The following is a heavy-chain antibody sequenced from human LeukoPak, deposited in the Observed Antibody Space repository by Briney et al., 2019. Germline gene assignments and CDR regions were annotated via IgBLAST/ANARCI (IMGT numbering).Heavy chain of an antibody. Sequence: ASVKVSCKASGYTFTGYYMHWVRQAPGQGLEWMGIINPSGGSTSYAQKFQGRVTMTRDTSTSTVYMELSSLRSEDTAVYYCARDYGGNEAFDIWGQGTVVTVSS. D-gene: IGHD4-23*01. CDR1: GYTFTGYY. V-gene: IGHV1-46*01. CDR3: ARDYGGNEAFDI. J-gene: IGHJ3*02. CDR2: INPSGGST.